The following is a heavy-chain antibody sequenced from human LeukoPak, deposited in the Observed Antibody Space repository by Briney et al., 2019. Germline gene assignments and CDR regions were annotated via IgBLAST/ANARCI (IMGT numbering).Heavy chain of an antibody. D-gene: IGHD2-2*01. V-gene: IGHV3-23*01. CDR1: GFTFSNSV. CDR2: ISGSGDST. CDR3: AYQYDA. Sequence: GGSLRLSCAASGFTFSNSVLSWVRQAQGRGLEWVSGISGSGDSTYYADSVKGRFTISRDNSKNTLYLQMNSLRAEDTAVYYCAYQYDAWGQGSLVTVSS. J-gene: IGHJ5*02.